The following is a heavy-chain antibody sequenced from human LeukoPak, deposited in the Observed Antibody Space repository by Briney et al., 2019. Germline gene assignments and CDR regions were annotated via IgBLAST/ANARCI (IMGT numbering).Heavy chain of an antibody. J-gene: IGHJ3*02. V-gene: IGHV3-23*01. D-gene: IGHD1-26*01. CDR2: ISGSGGST. Sequence: GGSLRLSCAASGFTFSSYAVTWVRQAPGKGLEWVSGISGSGGSTYYAESVKGRFTISGDNSKNTLYLQMNSLRAEDTAVYYCAKGIYSGSPAAFDIWGQGTMVTVSS. CDR1: GFTFSSYA. CDR3: AKGIYSGSPAAFDI.